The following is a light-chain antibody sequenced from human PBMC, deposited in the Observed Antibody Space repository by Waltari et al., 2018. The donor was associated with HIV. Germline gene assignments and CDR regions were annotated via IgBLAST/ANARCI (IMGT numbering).Light chain of an antibody. J-gene: IGLJ2*01. CDR3: CSYAGNYTLV. CDR1: SSDVGGYNY. Sequence: QSALTQPRSVSGSPGQSVTVSCTGTSSDVGGYNYVSWYQQHPGKAPKLMIYDVNKRRLGVSDRFYGARAGNAASLTISGLHADDEADYYCCSYAGNYTLVFGGGSKLTVL. V-gene: IGLV2-11*01. CDR2: DVN.